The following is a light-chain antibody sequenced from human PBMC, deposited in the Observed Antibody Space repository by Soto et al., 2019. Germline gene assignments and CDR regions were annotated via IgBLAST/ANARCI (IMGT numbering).Light chain of an antibody. J-gene: IGLJ2*01. CDR2: GVS. Sequence: QSVLPQPASVSGSPGQSITISCTGTSSDVGGYNYVSWYQQHPGKAPKLMIYGVSLRPSGVSNRFSGSKSGNTASLTISGLQADDEADYYCSSYTYTTTPVLFGGGTKLTVL. CDR1: SSDVGGYNY. V-gene: IGLV2-14*01. CDR3: SSYTYTTTPVL.